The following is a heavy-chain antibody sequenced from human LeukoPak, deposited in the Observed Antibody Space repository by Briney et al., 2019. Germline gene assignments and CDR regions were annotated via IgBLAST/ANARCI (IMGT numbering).Heavy chain of an antibody. Sequence: GGSLRLSCAASGFTFSNYAMSWVRQAPGKGLEWVSAISGSGGTTYYADPVKGRFTISRDNSKKTLYLQMNSLRAEDTAVYYCAKDLWTLNIAGAVFDYWGQGTLVTVSS. D-gene: IGHD6-13*01. J-gene: IGHJ4*02. CDR2: ISGSGGTT. V-gene: IGHV3-23*01. CDR1: GFTFSNYA. CDR3: AKDLWTLNIAGAVFDY.